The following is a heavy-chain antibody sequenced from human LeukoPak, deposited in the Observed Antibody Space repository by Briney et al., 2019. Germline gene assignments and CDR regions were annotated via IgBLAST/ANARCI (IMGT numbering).Heavy chain of an antibody. J-gene: IGHJ6*04. CDR3: ARGVRGDESYDYYYGMDV. V-gene: IGHV1-69*01. Sequence: ASVKVSCKASGGTFSSYAISWVRQAPGQGLEWMGGIIPIFGTANYAQKFQGRVTITADESTSTAYMELSSLRSEDTAVYHCARGVRGDESYDYYYGMDVWGKGTPVTVSS. CDR1: GGTFSSYA. CDR2: IIPIFGTA.